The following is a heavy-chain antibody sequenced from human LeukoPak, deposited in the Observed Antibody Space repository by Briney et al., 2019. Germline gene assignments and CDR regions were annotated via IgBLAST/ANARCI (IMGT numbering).Heavy chain of an antibody. D-gene: IGHD3-22*01. Sequence: SETLSLTCAVYGGSFSGYYWSWIRQPAGKGLEWIGRLYTSGSTNYNPSLKSRVTMSVDTSKNQFSLRLSSVTAADTAVYYCARGASGYYYGWGQGILVTVSS. V-gene: IGHV4-59*10. J-gene: IGHJ4*02. CDR2: LYTSGST. CDR1: GGSFSGYY. CDR3: ARGASGYYYG.